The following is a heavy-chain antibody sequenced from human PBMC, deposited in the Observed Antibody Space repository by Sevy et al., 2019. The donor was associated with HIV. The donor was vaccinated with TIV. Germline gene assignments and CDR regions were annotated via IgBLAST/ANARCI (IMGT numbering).Heavy chain of an antibody. V-gene: IGHV3-30-3*01. D-gene: IGHD6-13*01. Sequence: GESLKISCAASGFTFSSYAMHWVRQAPGKGLEWVAVISYDGSNKYYADSVKGRFTISRDNSKNTLYLQMNSLRAEDTAVCYCARDSSSWFDYWGQGTLVTVSS. CDR3: ARDSSSWFDY. CDR2: ISYDGSNK. CDR1: GFTFSSYA. J-gene: IGHJ4*02.